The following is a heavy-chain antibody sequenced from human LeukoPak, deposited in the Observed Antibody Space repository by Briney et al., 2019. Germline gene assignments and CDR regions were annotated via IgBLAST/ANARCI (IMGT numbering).Heavy chain of an antibody. Sequence: SETLSLTCAVSGGSMNSSNYYWGWIRQPPGKGLEWLGSLSYTESTYYNQSLKSRVTISVDTSKKQFSLKLRSVTDADTAVYYCAREASGWYNYWGQGILVTVSS. CDR2: LSYTEST. J-gene: IGHJ4*02. CDR3: AREASGWYNY. D-gene: IGHD6-19*01. CDR1: GGSMNSSNYY. V-gene: IGHV4-39*07.